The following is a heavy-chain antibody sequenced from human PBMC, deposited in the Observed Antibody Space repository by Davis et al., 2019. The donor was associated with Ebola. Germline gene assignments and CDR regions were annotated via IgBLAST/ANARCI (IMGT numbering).Heavy chain of an antibody. V-gene: IGHV3-23*01. J-gene: IGHJ4*02. CDR1: AFTFSSDW. CDR2: IGGGGGSI. CDR3: AKAGHCGNYCSFDS. D-gene: IGHD1-26*01. Sequence: GESLKISCTDSAFTFSSDWMSWVRQAPGKGLEWVSSIGGGGGSIYYADSVKGRFTISRDNSKDTLYLQMNSLRAENTAVYYCAKAGHCGNYCSFDSWGQGTLVTVSS.